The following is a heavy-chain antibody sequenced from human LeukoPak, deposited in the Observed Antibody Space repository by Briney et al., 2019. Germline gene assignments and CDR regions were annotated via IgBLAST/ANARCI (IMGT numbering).Heavy chain of an antibody. CDR3: ARDLGTIFGVAIDY. J-gene: IGHJ4*02. D-gene: IGHD3-3*01. CDR2: ISAYNGNT. CDR1: GYTFTSYG. Sequence: EASVKVSCKASGYTFTSYGISWVRQAPGQGLEWMGWISAYNGNTNYAQKLQGRVTMTTDTSTSTAYMELRSLRSDDTAVYYCARDLGTIFGVAIDYWGQGTLVTVSS. V-gene: IGHV1-18*01.